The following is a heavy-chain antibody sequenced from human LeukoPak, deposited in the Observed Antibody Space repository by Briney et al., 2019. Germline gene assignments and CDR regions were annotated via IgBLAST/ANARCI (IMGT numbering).Heavy chain of an antibody. CDR3: AREYSTGWYGGWFDP. J-gene: IGHJ5*02. Sequence: SETLSLTCTVSGGSISSNYWSWIRQPAGKGLEWIGRIYTSGSTNYNPSLKSRVTMSVDMSKKQFSLKLSSVTAADTAVYYCAREYSTGWYGGWFDPWGQGTLVIVSS. CDR1: GGSISSNY. CDR2: IYTSGST. V-gene: IGHV4-4*07. D-gene: IGHD6-19*01.